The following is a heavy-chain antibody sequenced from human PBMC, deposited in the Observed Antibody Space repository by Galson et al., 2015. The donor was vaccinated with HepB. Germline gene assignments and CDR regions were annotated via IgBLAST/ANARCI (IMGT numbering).Heavy chain of an antibody. CDR2: INAGNGNT. Sequence: SVKVSCKASGYTFTSYAMHWVRQAPGQRLEWMGWINAGNGNTKYSQKFQGGVTITRDTSASTAYMELSSLRSEDTAVYYCARGVGSSGWYPHYYYYGMDVWGQGTTVTVSS. D-gene: IGHD6-19*01. V-gene: IGHV1-3*01. J-gene: IGHJ6*02. CDR1: GYTFTSYA. CDR3: ARGVGSSGWYPHYYYYGMDV.